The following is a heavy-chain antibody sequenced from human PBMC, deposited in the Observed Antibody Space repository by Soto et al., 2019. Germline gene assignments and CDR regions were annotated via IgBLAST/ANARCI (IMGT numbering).Heavy chain of an antibody. CDR1: GYTFTSYA. J-gene: IGHJ4*02. CDR3: ARDSGEAAVFAF. Sequence: ASVKVSCKASGYTFTSYAMHWVRQAPGQRLEWMGWINAGNGNTKYSQKFQGRVTITRDTSASTAYMELSSLRSEDTAVYYCARDSGEAAVFAFWGQGTLVIVSA. CDR2: INAGNGNT. D-gene: IGHD6-13*01. V-gene: IGHV1-3*01.